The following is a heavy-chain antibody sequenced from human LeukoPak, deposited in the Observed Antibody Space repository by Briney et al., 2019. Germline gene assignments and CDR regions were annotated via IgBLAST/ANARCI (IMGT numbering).Heavy chain of an antibody. CDR1: GFTFSSYC. J-gene: IGHJ5*02. CDR2: IRYDGSSN. Sequence: PGGSLRLSCAASGFTFSSYCMHWVRQAPGKGLEWVAFIRYDGSSNYYADSVKGRFTISRDNSNNTLYLQMKSLSAEDTAVYYCAKDRGTVTTGSWFDPWGLGTLVTVSS. D-gene: IGHD4-17*01. CDR3: AKDRGTVTTGSWFDP. V-gene: IGHV3-30*02.